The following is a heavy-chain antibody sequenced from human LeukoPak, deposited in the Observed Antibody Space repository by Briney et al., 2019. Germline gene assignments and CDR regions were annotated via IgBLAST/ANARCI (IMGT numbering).Heavy chain of an antibody. V-gene: IGHV3-15*01. CDR2: VKSRSAGETT. CDR1: GFSISNDW. CDR3: TLIQGWGSGSYYRDF. Sequence: GGSLRLSCAASGFSISNDWMSWVRQAPGKGLEWVARVKSRSAGETTGYAAPVKGRCTISRDDSKNTLYLQMNSLKTEDTAVYYCTLIQGWGSGSYYRDFWGQGTLVTVSS. J-gene: IGHJ4*02. D-gene: IGHD3-10*01.